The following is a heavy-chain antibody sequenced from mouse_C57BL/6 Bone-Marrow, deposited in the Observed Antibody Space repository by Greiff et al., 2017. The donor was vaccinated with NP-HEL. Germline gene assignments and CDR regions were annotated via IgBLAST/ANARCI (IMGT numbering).Heavy chain of an antibody. CDR1: GYTFTSYW. J-gene: IGHJ2*01. CDR2: IYPGSGST. CDR3: ARFDYDVEYYFDY. Sequence: QVQLKQPGAELVKPGASVKMSCKASGYTFTSYWITWVKQRPGQGLEWIGDIYPGSGSTNYNEKFKSKATLTVDTSSSTAYMQLSSLTSEDSAVYYCARFDYDVEYYFDYWGQGTTLTVSS. D-gene: IGHD2-4*01. V-gene: IGHV1-55*01.